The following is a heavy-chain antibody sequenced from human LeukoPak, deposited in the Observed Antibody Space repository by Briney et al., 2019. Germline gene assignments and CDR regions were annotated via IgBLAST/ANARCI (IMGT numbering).Heavy chain of an antibody. Sequence: ASVKVSCKASGYTFTSYYMHWVRQAPGQGLEWMGIINPSGGSTSYAQKFQGRVTMTRDTSTSTVYMELSSLRSEDTAVYYCARESYSSSWYVPYYYGMDVWGQGTTVTVSS. CDR2: INPSGGST. V-gene: IGHV1-46*01. D-gene: IGHD6-13*01. J-gene: IGHJ6*02. CDR3: ARESYSSSWYVPYYYGMDV. CDR1: GYTFTSYY.